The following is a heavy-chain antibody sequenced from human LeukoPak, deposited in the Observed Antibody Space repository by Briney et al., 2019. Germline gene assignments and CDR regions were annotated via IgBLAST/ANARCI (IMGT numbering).Heavy chain of an antibody. CDR2: IYYSGST. D-gene: IGHD3-22*01. V-gene: IGHV4-59*01. CDR3: ARVGYDSNGYYYAGFDY. J-gene: IGHJ4*02. Sequence: SETLSLTCTVSGGSISSYYWSWIRQPPGKGLEWIGYIYYSGSTNYNPSLKSRVTISVDTSKNQFSLKLSSVTAADTAVYYCARVGYDSNGYYYAGFDYWGQGTLVTVSS. CDR1: GGSISSYY.